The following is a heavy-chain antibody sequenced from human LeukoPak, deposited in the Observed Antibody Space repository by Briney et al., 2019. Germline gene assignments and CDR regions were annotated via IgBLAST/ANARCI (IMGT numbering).Heavy chain of an antibody. Sequence: ASVKVSCKASGYTFTNYYIHWVRQAHGQGLEWMGLINPGGDNTDYAQNFQGRVTMTRDTSTSTVYMGLSSLRSGDTAVYYCARIRDGYNDAYDIWGQGTMVTVSS. CDR3: ARIRDGYNDAYDI. V-gene: IGHV1-46*01. CDR1: GYTFTNYY. CDR2: INPGGDNT. J-gene: IGHJ3*02. D-gene: IGHD5-24*01.